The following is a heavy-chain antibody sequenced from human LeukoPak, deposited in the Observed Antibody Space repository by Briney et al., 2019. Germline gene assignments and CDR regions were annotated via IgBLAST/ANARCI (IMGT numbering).Heavy chain of an antibody. CDR1: GGSISSGGYY. CDR2: IYHSGST. J-gene: IGHJ5*02. Sequence: SQTLSLTCTVSGGSISSGGYYWSWIRQHPGKGLEWIGYIYHSGSTYYNPSLKSRVTISVDRSKNQFSLKLSSVTAADTAVYYCARAGQYCSSTSCYAQWFDPWGQGTLVTVSS. CDR3: ARAGQYCSSTSCYAQWFDP. D-gene: IGHD2-2*01. V-gene: IGHV4-30-2*01.